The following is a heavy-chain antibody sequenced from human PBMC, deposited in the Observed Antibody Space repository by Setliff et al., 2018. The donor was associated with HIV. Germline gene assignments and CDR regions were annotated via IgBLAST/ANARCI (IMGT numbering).Heavy chain of an antibody. CDR3: ARGQGVHFWVNDAFDI. CDR1: GGTFGSYA. Sequence: SVKVSCKASGGTFGSYAISWVRQAPGQGLEWLGGIIPIFETTNYAQKFQGRVTITADKSTGTTYMELSSLRSDDTAVYYCARGQGVHFWVNDAFDIWGQGTMVTVSS. D-gene: IGHD3-10*01. J-gene: IGHJ3*02. V-gene: IGHV1-69*06. CDR2: IIPIFETT.